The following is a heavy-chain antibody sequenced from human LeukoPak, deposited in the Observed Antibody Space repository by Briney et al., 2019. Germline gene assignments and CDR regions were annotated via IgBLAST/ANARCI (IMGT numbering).Heavy chain of an antibody. CDR2: ISPSGDIL. Sequence: PGGSLRLSCAASGFTFSSHGMNWVRQAPGKGLEWVSGISPSGDILYYADSVKGQFTISRDNSKNTLYLQMNSLRAEDTAVYYCAKDGRVLLWFGELQNWGQGTLVTVSS. D-gene: IGHD3-10*01. J-gene: IGHJ4*02. CDR3: AKDGRVLLWFGELQN. V-gene: IGHV3-23*01. CDR1: GFTFSSHG.